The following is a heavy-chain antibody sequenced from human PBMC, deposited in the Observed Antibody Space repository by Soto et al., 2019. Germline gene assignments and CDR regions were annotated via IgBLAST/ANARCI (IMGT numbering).Heavy chain of an antibody. Sequence: QVQLVQSGAEVKKPGASVKISCEASGYSFTSQYVHWVRQAPGQGLEWMGIINPNGGSTTYAQKFQGRGTRHRDPSPARVHRGLGSPTSEDRAVYSCSERRWGRPGGGGTEPLDIWGQGTMVTVAS. CDR3: SERRWGRPGGGGTEPLDI. CDR1: GYSFTSQY. D-gene: IGHD3-16*01. J-gene: IGHJ3*02. V-gene: IGHV1-46*01. CDR2: INPNGGST.